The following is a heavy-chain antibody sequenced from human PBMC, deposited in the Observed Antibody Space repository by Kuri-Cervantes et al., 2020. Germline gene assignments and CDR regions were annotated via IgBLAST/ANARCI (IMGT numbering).Heavy chain of an antibody. CDR1: GYSFTSYW. D-gene: IGHD2-2*01. J-gene: IGHJ4*02. CDR3: ARQGCSSTSCYAFDY. CDR2: IYPGDSDT. V-gene: IGHV5-51*01. Sequence: GESLKISCQGSGYSFTSYWIGWVRQMPGKGLEWMGIIYPGDSDTRYSPSFQGQVTISADKSISTAYLQWSSLKASDTAMYYCARQGCSSTSCYAFDYWGQGTLVTVSS.